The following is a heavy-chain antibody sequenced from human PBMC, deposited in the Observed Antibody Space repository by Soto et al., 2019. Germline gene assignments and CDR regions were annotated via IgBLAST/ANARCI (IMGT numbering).Heavy chain of an antibody. CDR1: GFTFGSFP. CDR2: ISYDGGNE. V-gene: IGHV3-30-3*01. D-gene: IGHD3-10*01. Sequence: QVQLVESGGGVVQPGRSLRLSCAASGFTFGSFPMHWVRQAPGRGLEWVAVISYDGGNEYYADSVKGRFSISRDNSKNTLYLQMNSLRAEDTAVYYCARGDYYGSGSFYSNLDYWGQGTLVTVSS. CDR3: ARGDYYGSGSFYSNLDY. J-gene: IGHJ4*02.